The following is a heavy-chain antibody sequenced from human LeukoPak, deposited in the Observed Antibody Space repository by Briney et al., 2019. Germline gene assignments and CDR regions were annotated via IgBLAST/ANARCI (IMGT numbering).Heavy chain of an antibody. CDR3: ARVIIGSYPDY. V-gene: IGHV1-8*01. Sequence: ASVKVSCKASGYTFTSYDINWVRQATGQGLEWMGWMNPNSGNTGYAQKLQGRVTMNTDTSTSTAYMELRSLRSDDTAVYYCARVIIGSYPDYWGQGTLVTVSS. D-gene: IGHD1-26*01. CDR1: GYTFTSYD. CDR2: MNPNSGNT. J-gene: IGHJ4*02.